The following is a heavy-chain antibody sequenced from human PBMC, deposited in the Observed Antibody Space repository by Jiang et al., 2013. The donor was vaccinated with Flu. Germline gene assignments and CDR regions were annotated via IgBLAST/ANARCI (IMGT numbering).Heavy chain of an antibody. CDR3: ARGLVGYYGSGNNMDV. CDR2: IWYDGSNK. D-gene: IGHD3-10*01. Sequence: VESGGGVVQPGRSLRLSCAASGFTFSSYGMHWVRQAPGKGLEWVAVIWYDGSNKYYADSVKGRFTISRDNSKNTLYLQMNSLRAEDTAVYYCARGLVGYYGSGNNMDVWGQGTTVTVSS. V-gene: IGHV3-33*01. CDR1: GFTFSSYG. J-gene: IGHJ6*02.